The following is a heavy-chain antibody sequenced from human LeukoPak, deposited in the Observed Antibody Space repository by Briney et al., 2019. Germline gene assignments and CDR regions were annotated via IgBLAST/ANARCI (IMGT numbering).Heavy chain of an antibody. D-gene: IGHD6-19*01. CDR3: ASSRIAVAGTGWFDP. J-gene: IGHJ5*02. Sequence: SQTLSLTCAISGDSVSSDSAAWNWIRQSPSRGLEWLGRTYYRSKWYNDYAVSVKSRITINPDTSKNQFSLQLNSVTPEDTAVYYCASSRIAVAGTGWFDPWGQGTLVTVSS. CDR2: TYYRSKWYN. CDR1: GDSVSSDSAA. V-gene: IGHV6-1*01.